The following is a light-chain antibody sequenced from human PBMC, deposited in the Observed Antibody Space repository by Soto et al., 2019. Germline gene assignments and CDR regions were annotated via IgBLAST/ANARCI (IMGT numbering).Light chain of an antibody. CDR2: GAS. J-gene: IGKJ3*01. Sequence: EIVMTQSPATLSVSPVVRATLSCRASQSVYNNLAWYQQKPGQAPRLLIYGASTRATGIPARFSGSGSGTEFTLTISSLQSEDFAVYFCQQYNNWPPVTFGPGPKVDIK. CDR1: QSVYNN. V-gene: IGKV3-15*01. CDR3: QQYNNWPPVT.